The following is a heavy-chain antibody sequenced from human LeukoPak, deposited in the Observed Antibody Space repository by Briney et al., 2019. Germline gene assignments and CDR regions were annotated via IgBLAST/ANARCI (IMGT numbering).Heavy chain of an antibody. CDR2: IYTSGST. CDR3: ARHSAHSSTNDAFDI. CDR1: GRSISCGSYY. Sequence: SQTLPLTCTVSGRSISCGSYYWSWIRQPAGKGLEWIRRIYTSGSTNYNPSLKSRVTISVDTSKNQFSLKLSSVTAADTAVYYCARHSAHSSTNDAFDIWGQGTMVIVSS. D-gene: IGHD6-13*01. J-gene: IGHJ3*02. V-gene: IGHV4-61*02.